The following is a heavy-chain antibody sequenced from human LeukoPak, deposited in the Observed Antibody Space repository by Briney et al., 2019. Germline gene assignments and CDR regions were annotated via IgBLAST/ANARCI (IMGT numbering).Heavy chain of an antibody. D-gene: IGHD6-13*01. CDR3: ARGVAAAGTGNCFDP. CDR1: GFTFSSYE. V-gene: IGHV3-48*03. CDR2: ISSSGSTI. J-gene: IGHJ5*02. Sequence: PGGSLRLSCAASGFTFSSYEMIWVRQAPGKGLEWVSYISSSGSTIYYADSVKGRFTISRDNANNSLYLQMNGLSAEDTAVYYCARGVAAAGTGNCFDPWGQGTLVTVSS.